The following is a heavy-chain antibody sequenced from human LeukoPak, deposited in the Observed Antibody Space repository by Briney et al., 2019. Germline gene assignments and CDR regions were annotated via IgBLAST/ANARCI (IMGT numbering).Heavy chain of an antibody. D-gene: IGHD5-12*01. Sequence: ASVTVSCTVSGYTLTELSMHWVRQAPGKGLEWMGGFDPEDGETIYAQKFQGRVTMTEDTSTDTAYMELSSLRSEDTAVYYCATDRGYSGYDSFDYWGQGTLVTVSS. CDR2: FDPEDGET. V-gene: IGHV1-24*01. J-gene: IGHJ4*02. CDR3: ATDRGYSGYDSFDY. CDR1: GYTLTELS.